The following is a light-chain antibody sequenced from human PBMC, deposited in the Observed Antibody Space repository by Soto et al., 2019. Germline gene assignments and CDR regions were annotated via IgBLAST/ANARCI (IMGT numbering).Light chain of an antibody. J-gene: IGLJ1*01. CDR1: SSDVGGYNY. CDR2: EVS. CDR3: SSYTSSSTLVV. Sequence: QSVLTQPASVSGSPGQWITISCTGTSSDVGGYNYVSWYQQHPGKAPKLMIYEVSNRPSGVSNRFSGSKSGNTASLTISGLQAEDEADYYCSSYTSSSTLVVFGTGTKVTVL. V-gene: IGLV2-14*01.